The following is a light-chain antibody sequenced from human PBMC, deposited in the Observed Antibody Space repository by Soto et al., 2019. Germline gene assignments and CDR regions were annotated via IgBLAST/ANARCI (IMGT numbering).Light chain of an antibody. CDR3: QQYNNWLSIT. CDR2: GAS. CDR1: QSVSSSY. V-gene: IGKV3-20*01. Sequence: IVLSRWPGTLSLSPGERATLSCRASQSVSSSYLARYQQKPGQAPRLLIYGASSRATGIPDRFSGSGSGTDFTLTISSLEPEDYAVYYCQQYNNWLSITFGQGTRLEIK. J-gene: IGKJ5*01.